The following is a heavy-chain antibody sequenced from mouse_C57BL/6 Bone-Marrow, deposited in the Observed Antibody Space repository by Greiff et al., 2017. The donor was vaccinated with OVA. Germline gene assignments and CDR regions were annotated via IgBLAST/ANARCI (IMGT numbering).Heavy chain of an antibody. CDR2: IDPENGDT. Sequence: EVQLQQSGAELVRPGASVKLSCTASGFNIKDDYMHWVKQRPEQGLEWIGWIDPENGDTAYASKFKGKASITADQSYKTAYLTLRRLTSDATAVSFYTTLSYSNPCYFDVWGTGTTVTVSS. J-gene: IGHJ1*03. V-gene: IGHV14-4*01. CDR3: TTLSYSNPCYFDV. D-gene: IGHD2-5*01. CDR1: GFNIKDDY.